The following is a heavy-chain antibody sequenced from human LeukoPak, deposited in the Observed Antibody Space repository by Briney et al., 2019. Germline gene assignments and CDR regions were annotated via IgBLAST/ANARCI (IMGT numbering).Heavy chain of an antibody. CDR2: TYYRSKWYN. D-gene: IGHD3-16*01. CDR3: ARGPSLSLGYNWFDP. V-gene: IGHV6-1*01. J-gene: IGHJ5*02. Sequence: SQTLSLTCAISGDSVSSNSAAWNWIRQSPSRGLEWLGRTYYRSKWYNDYAVSVKSRITINPDTSKNQFSLKLSSVTAADTAVYYCARGPSLSLGYNWFDPWGQGTLVTVSS. CDR1: GDSVSSNSAA.